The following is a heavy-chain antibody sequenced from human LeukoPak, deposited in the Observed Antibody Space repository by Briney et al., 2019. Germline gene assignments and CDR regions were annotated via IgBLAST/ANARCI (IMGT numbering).Heavy chain of an antibody. CDR3: ASLGTFMTLGV. CDR2: IYYSGST. Sequence: SETLSLTCTVSGGSISSYHWSWIRQPPGKGLEWIGYIYYSGSTNYNPSLKSRVTISVDTSKNQFSLKLSFVTAADTAVYYCASLGTFMTLGVWGQGTLVTVSS. J-gene: IGHJ4*02. V-gene: IGHV4-59*01. D-gene: IGHD1-1*01. CDR1: GGSISSYH.